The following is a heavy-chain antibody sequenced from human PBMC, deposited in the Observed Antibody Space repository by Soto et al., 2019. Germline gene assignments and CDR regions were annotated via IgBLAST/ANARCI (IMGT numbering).Heavy chain of an antibody. J-gene: IGHJ4*02. V-gene: IGHV3-23*01. D-gene: IGHD5-18*01. CDR2: ISYGGGST. CDR1: GFTFSSYA. CDR3: AKTEYFVQLWLMHYYFDL. Sequence: GGSLRLSCAASGFTFSSYAMSWVRQAPGKGLEWVSCISYGGGSTYYADSVKGRFTISRDNSKNTLYLQMNSLRAEDTALYYCAKTEYFVQLWLMHYYFDLWGQGTLVTVSS.